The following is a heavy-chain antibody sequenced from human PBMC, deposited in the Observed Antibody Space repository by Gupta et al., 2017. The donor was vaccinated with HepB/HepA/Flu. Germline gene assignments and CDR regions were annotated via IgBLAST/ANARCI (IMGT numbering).Heavy chain of an antibody. CDR1: GGSISSSSYS. V-gene: IGHV4-39*01. J-gene: IGHJ4*02. CDR2: IYYSGST. Sequence: QLQLQESGPGLVKPSETLSLTCTVSGGSISSSSYSWGWIRQPPGKGLEWIGSIYYSGSTYYNPSLKSRVTISVDTSKNQFSLKLSSVTAADTAVYYCARRGGSNTYSSSWFPFDYWGQGTLVTVSS. CDR3: ARRGGSNTYSSSWFPFDY. D-gene: IGHD6-13*01.